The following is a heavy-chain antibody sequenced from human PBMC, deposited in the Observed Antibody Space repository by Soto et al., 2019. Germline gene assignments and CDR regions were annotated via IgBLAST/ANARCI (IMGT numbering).Heavy chain of an antibody. CDR3: ARDTGLRFLEWLLSSGMDV. D-gene: IGHD3-3*01. J-gene: IGHJ6*02. CDR2: IIPIFGTA. CDR1: GGTFSSYA. Sequence: ASVKVSCKASGGTFSSYAISWVRQAPGQGLEWMRGIIPIFGTANYAQKFQGRVTITADESTSTAYMELSSLRSEDTAVYYCARDTGLRFLEWLLSSGMDVWGQGTTVTVSS. V-gene: IGHV1-69*13.